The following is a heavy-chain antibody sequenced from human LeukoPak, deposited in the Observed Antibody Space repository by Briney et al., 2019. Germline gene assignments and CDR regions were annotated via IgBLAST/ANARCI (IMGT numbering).Heavy chain of an antibody. CDR2: ISSGSDYI. V-gene: IGHV3-21*01. CDR1: GITFSTYT. CDR3: AMGTTVVTPRYFAL. Sequence: PGGSLRLSCTASGITFSTYTMNWVRQAPWKGLEWVSSISSGSDYIYYADSVKGRITISRDNSKKSLYLQMNSLRAEDTAVYYCAMGTTVVTPRYFALWGRGTLVSVSS. D-gene: IGHD4-23*01. J-gene: IGHJ2*01.